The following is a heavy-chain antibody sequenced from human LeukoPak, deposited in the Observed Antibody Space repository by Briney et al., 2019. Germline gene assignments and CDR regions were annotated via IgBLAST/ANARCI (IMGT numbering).Heavy chain of an antibody. V-gene: IGHV4-31*03. CDR1: GGSISSGGYY. D-gene: IGHD2-2*01. CDR3: ARQYCSSTSCPKGAFDI. CDR2: IYYSGST. J-gene: IGHJ3*02. Sequence: PSETLSLTCTVSGGSISSGGYYWSWIRQHPGKGLEWIGYIYYSGSTYYNPSLKSRVTISVDTSKNQFSLKLSSVTAADTAVYYCARQYCSSTSCPKGAFDIWGQGTMVTVSS.